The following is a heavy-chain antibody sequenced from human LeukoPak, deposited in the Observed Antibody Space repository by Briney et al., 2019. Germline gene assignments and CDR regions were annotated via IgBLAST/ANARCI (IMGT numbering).Heavy chain of an antibody. CDR3: ARAYKPSGSAFDY. V-gene: IGHV3-74*01. D-gene: IGHD3-10*01. CDR2: INSDGSDT. J-gene: IGHJ4*02. Sequence: PGGSLRLSCAASGFTFSSSSMHWVRQTPGKGLVWVSRINSDGSDTTYADSVKGRLTISRDNAKNTLYLQMNSLRPEDTAVYYCARAYKPSGSAFDYWGQGTLVTVSS. CDR1: GFTFSSSS.